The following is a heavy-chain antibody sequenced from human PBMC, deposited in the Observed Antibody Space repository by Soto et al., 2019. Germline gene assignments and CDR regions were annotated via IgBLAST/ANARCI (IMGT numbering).Heavy chain of an antibody. CDR2: IIPIFGTA. V-gene: IGHV1-69*13. CDR3: ARDRRYYYGSGSYYNGMDV. Sequence: SVKVSCKASGGTLSRYSISWVRQAPGQGVEWMGGIIPIFGTANYAQKFQGRVTITADESTSTAYMELSSLRSEDTAVYYCARDRRYYYGSGSYYNGMDVWGQGTTVTVSS. D-gene: IGHD3-10*01. CDR1: GGTLSRYS. J-gene: IGHJ6*02.